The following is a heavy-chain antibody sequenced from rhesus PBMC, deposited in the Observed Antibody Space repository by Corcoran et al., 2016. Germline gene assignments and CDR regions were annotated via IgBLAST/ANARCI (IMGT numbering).Heavy chain of an antibody. CDR2: VDPEDGEA. CDR1: GYTFTDYY. V-gene: IGHV1-111*02. J-gene: IGHJ4*01. CDR3: ATDARGGSYSVDY. D-gene: IGHD1-44*02. Sequence: EVQLVQSGAEVKKPGASVKISCKASGYTFTDYYLHWVRQAPGKGLEWMGRVDPEDGEAIHAQKFQDRVTITEKTSTDTAYMELSSLRSEDTAVYYCATDARGGSYSVDYWGQGVLVTVSS.